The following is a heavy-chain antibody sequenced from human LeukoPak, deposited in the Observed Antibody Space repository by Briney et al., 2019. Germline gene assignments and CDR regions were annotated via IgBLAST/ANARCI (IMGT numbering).Heavy chain of an antibody. Sequence: ASVKLSCKASGYTFTSYGISWVRQAPGQGLEWMGWISAYNGNTNYAQKLQGRVTMTTDTSTSTAYMELRSLRSDDTAVYYCARSPPTVTTALTFDYWGQGTLVTVSS. CDR2: ISAYNGNT. CDR1: GYTFTSYG. CDR3: ARSPPTVTTALTFDY. V-gene: IGHV1-18*01. J-gene: IGHJ4*02. D-gene: IGHD4-17*01.